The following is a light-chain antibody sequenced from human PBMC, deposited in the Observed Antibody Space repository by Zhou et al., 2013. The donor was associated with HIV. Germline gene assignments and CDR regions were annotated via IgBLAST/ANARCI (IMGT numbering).Light chain of an antibody. CDR2: DAF. V-gene: IGKV1-39*01. CDR3: QQSHDFPYT. Sequence: DIQMTQSPPSLSASVGDRVAITCRASQSVSTSLNWYQQTPGKAPKLLIYDAFILQSGVPSRFSGSASGTEFTLTITSLQPEDLATYYCQQSHDFPYTFGQGTYRGDQT. CDR1: QSVSTS. J-gene: IGKJ2*01.